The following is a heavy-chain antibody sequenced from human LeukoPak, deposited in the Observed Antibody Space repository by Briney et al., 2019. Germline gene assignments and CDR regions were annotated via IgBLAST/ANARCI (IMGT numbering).Heavy chain of an antibody. J-gene: IGHJ5*02. CDR2: INGDGSST. CDR1: GLTFSRHW. CDR3: VRVRVLGFGA. D-gene: IGHD3-10*01. V-gene: IGHV3-74*01. Sequence: QPGGSLTLSCAASGLTFSRHWMHWVRQAPGKGLVWVSCINGDGSSTSYADSVKGRLTISTDNAKNTLYVQMNSLRGEDTAVYYCVRVRVLGFGAWGRGTLVTVSS.